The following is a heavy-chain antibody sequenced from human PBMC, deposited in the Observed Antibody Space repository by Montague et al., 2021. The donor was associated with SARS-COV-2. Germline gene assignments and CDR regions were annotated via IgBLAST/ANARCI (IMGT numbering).Heavy chain of an antibody. Sequence: SLRLSCAASGFTFNNYAMHWVRQAPGKGLEWVAIISYDGSNKYYAESVKGRFAISRDNSKNTLYLQMNSLRAEDTAVYYCVRASLIKARIAVACTSVYWGQGALVTISS. CDR2: ISYDGSNK. CDR1: GFTFNNYA. D-gene: IGHD6-19*01. CDR3: VRASLIKARIAVACTSVY. J-gene: IGHJ4*02. V-gene: IGHV3-30*09.